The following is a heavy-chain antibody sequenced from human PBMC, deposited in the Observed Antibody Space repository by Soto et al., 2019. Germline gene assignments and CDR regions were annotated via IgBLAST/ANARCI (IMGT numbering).Heavy chain of an antibody. J-gene: IGHJ5*02. V-gene: IGHV4-31*03. CDR1: GGSISSGGYY. CDR2: IYYSGST. Sequence: QVQLQESGPGLVKPSQTLSLTCTVSGGSISSGGYYWSWIRQHPGKGLEWIGYIYYSGSTYYHPSLKSRVTISVETSKNQFSLKLSSVTAADTAVYYCAREGRSSHKWGWFDTWGQGTLVTVSS. CDR3: AREGRSSHKWGWFDT. D-gene: IGHD6-6*01.